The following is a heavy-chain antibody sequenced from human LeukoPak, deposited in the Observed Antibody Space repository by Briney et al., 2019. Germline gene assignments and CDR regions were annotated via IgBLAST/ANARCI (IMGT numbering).Heavy chain of an antibody. CDR2: IKQDGSKK. CDR1: GFPFSSYW. D-gene: IGHD5-24*01. V-gene: IGHV3-7*04. CDR3: TRVGYIDEGIDY. Sequence: GGSLRLSCVASGFPFSSYWMTWVRQAPGKGLEWVAIIKQDGSKKSYVDSVKGRFTISRDNAKNSLYLQMNSLRAEDTAIYYCTRVGYIDEGIDYWGQGTLVTVSS. J-gene: IGHJ4*02.